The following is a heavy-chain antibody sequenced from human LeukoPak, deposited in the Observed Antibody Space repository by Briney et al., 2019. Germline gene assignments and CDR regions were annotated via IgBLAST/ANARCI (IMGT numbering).Heavy chain of an antibody. V-gene: IGHV4-39*07. CDR2: IYYSGST. Sequence: SETLSLTCTVSGGSISSSSYYWGWIRQPPGKGLEWIGSIYYSGSTYYNPSLKSRVTISVDTSKNQFSLKLSSVTAADTAVYYCARIHYDFWSGYYFFDYWGQGTLVTVSS. J-gene: IGHJ4*02. D-gene: IGHD3-3*01. CDR3: ARIHYDFWSGYYFFDY. CDR1: GGSISSSSYY.